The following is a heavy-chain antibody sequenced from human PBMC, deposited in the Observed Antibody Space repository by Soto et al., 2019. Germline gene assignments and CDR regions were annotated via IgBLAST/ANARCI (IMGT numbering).Heavy chain of an antibody. Sequence: QVQLVQSGAEVNKPGASVKVSCKASGYTFTSYYMHWVRQSPGQGLEWMGIINPSGVSTSYAQKFQGRVTMTSDTSTSTVYMELSSLRSEDTAVYYCARHRNGPAPAGICYCCQGTLVTVSS. J-gene: IGHJ4*02. D-gene: IGHD3-10*01. CDR3: ARHRNGPAPAGICY. V-gene: IGHV1-46*01. CDR2: INPSGVST. CDR1: GYTFTSYY.